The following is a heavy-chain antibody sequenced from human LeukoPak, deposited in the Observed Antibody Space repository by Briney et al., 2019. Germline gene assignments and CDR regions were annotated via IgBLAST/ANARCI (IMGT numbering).Heavy chain of an antibody. J-gene: IGHJ4*02. CDR2: VYHSGST. CDR3: ARTVYNWHQDY. D-gene: IGHD1-20*01. V-gene: IGHV4-39*01. Sequence: SETLSLTCSVSGGSISIGSHYWGWIRQPPGKGLEWIGSVYHSGSTYYNPSLRSRVIISVDTSKNQFSLTVTSVTAADTAVYYCARTVYNWHQDYWGQGTLVTVPS. CDR1: GGSISIGSHY.